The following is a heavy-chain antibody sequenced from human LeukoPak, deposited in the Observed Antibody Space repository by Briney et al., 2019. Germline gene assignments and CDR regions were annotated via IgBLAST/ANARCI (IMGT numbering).Heavy chain of an antibody. CDR1: GFTFSSYS. CDR3: ARGLISSGWYGGFDY. Sequence: GGSLRLSCAASGFTFSSYSMNWVRQAPGKGLEWVSSISSSSSYIYYADSVKGRFTISRDNAKNSLYLQMNSLRAEDTAVYYCARGLISSGWYGGFDYWGQGTLVTVPS. D-gene: IGHD6-19*01. CDR2: ISSSSSYI. V-gene: IGHV3-21*01. J-gene: IGHJ4*02.